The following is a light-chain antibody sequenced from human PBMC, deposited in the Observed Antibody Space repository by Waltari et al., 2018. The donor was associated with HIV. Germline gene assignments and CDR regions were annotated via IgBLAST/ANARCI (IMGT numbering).Light chain of an antibody. CDR1: QTISSY. J-gene: IGKJ1*01. Sequence: DIQMTQSPSSLSASVGERVTITCRASQTISSYLNWYQQKPENAPKLLIYAASSLQSGVPSRFSGSGSGTDFTLTISSLQPEDFATYYCQQSYSTPWTFGQGTKVEIK. CDR2: AAS. V-gene: IGKV1-39*01. CDR3: QQSYSTPWT.